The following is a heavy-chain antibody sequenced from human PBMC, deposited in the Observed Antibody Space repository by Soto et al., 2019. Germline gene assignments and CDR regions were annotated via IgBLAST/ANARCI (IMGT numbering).Heavy chain of an antibody. CDR1: GFTFSGYS. CDR2: IKTDGSNT. CDR3: VRARSSNYGYWDY. D-gene: IGHD3-22*01. Sequence: GGSLRLSCAASGFTFSGYSMHWVRQAPGKGLVWVSRIKTDGSNTYYADSVKGRFTISRDNAKNTLFLQMNSLRAEDTAVYFCVRARSSNYGYWDYWAQGTLVTVSS. V-gene: IGHV3-74*01. J-gene: IGHJ4*02.